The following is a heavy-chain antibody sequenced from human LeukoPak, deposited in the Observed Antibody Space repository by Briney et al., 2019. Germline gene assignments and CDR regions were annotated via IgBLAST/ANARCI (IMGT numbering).Heavy chain of an antibody. D-gene: IGHD3-22*01. CDR1: GFTVSGNY. CDR3: ARDWDDGRAERPA. J-gene: IGHJ5*02. CDR2: IYSGGDT. Sequence: GGSLRLSCAASGFTVSGNYMSWFRQAPGKGLECVAVIYSGGDTYYADSVKGRFTISRDKSKNGLYLQMNSLRAEDTALYYCARDWDDGRAERPAWGQGTLVTVSS. V-gene: IGHV3-53*01.